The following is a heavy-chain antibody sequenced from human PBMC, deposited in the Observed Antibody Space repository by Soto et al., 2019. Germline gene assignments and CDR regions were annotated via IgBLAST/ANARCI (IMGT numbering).Heavy chain of an antibody. CDR3: ARGREYSSSSYYGMDV. V-gene: IGHV4-34*01. CDR1: GGSFSGYY. D-gene: IGHD6-6*01. Sequence: PSETLSLTCAVYGGSFSGYYWSWIRQPLGKGLEWIGEINHSGSTNYNPSLKSRVTISVDTSKNQFSLKLSSVTAADTAVYYCARGREYSSSSYYGMDVWGQGTTVTVSS. CDR2: INHSGST. J-gene: IGHJ6*02.